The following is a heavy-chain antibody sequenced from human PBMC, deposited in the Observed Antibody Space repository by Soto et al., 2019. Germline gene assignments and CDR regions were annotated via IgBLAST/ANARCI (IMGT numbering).Heavy chain of an antibody. J-gene: IGHJ4*02. D-gene: IGHD1-26*01. CDR1: GYTFTGYY. CDR2: ISPQTGGT. V-gene: IGHV1-2*02. Sequence: ASVNVSCQGSGYTFTGYYIHWVRQTPGQGPEWMGEISPQTGGTKYAQKYQGRVTMTRDTSITTVYMELSKLSPDDTAVYYCGRGRSGELVIFYWGQGTLVTVSS. CDR3: GRGRSGELVIFY.